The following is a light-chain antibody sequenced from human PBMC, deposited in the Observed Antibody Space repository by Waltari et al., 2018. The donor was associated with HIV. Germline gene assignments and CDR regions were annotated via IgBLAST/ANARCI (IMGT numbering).Light chain of an antibody. CDR3: QSADITNIWV. CDR1: ALPKQY. J-gene: IGLJ2*01. CDR2: RDN. V-gene: IGLV3-25*03. Sequence: SSDLTQPPSMSLSPGQTARITCSGDALPKQYVYWYQQKPGQAPVLIISRDNERPSGVPDRFSGSRLGTTATATLTISGVQTEDEADYYCQSADITNIWVFGGGTKLTVL.